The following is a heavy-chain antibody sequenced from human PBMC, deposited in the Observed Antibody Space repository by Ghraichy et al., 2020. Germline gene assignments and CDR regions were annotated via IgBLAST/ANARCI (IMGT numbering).Heavy chain of an antibody. CDR3: TTYRGPNFGLGSYSLFDY. CDR2: INLDGSER. V-gene: IGHV3-7*03. Sequence: LSLTCVDSGFTLNNYWMTWVRQAPGKGLEWVANINLDGSERNYVDSVKGRFTISRDRAHNSLFLEMESLRVEDTAVYYCTTYRGPNFGLGSYSLFDYCGQGTLVTVSS. J-gene: IGHJ4*02. CDR1: GFTLNNYW. D-gene: IGHD3-10*01.